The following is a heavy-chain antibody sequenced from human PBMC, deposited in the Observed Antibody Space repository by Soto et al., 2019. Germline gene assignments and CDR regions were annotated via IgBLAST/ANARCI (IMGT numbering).Heavy chain of an antibody. J-gene: IGHJ6*02. CDR2: IWYDGSNK. CDR1: GFTFSSYG. Sequence: QVQLVESGGGVVQPGRSLRLSCAASGFTFSSYGMHWVRQAPGKGLEWVAVIWYDGSNKYYADSVKGRFTISRDNSKNTVTLQMNSLRAEDTAVYYCANGGAYYGSGGSYFFDVWGQGTTVTVSS. V-gene: IGHV3-33*06. D-gene: IGHD3-10*01. CDR3: ANGGAYYGSGGSYFFDV.